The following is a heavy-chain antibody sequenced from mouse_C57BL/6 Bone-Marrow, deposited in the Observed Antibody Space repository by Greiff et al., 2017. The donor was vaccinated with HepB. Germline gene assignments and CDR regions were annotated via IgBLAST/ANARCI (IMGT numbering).Heavy chain of an antibody. V-gene: IGHV5-15*01. Sequence: EVQRVESGGGLVQPGGSLKLSCAASGFTFSDYGMAWVRQAPRKGPEWVAFISNLAYSIYYADTVTGRFTISRENAKNTLYLEMSSLRSEDTAMYYCARTAQARDYAMDYWGQGTSVTVSS. CDR1: GFTFSDYG. J-gene: IGHJ4*01. CDR2: ISNLAYSI. CDR3: ARTAQARDYAMDY. D-gene: IGHD3-2*02.